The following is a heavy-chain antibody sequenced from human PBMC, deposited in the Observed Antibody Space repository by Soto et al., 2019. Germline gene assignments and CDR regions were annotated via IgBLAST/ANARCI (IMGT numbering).Heavy chain of an antibody. V-gene: IGHV5-10-1*01. Sequence: PGESLKISCKGSGYSFAGYWITWVRQKPGKGLEWMGRIDPSDAQTYYSPSFRGHVTLSVTKSITTVFLQLSSLRASGTAMYYCARLMTDLWSGYSHSPYSYGMDVWGQGTTVTVSS. D-gene: IGHD3-3*01. CDR1: GYSFAGYW. CDR3: ARLMTDLWSGYSHSPYSYGMDV. J-gene: IGHJ6*02. CDR2: IDPSDAQT.